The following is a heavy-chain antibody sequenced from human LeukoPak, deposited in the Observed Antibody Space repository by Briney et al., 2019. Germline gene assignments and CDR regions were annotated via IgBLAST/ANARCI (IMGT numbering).Heavy chain of an antibody. CDR1: GGTFSSYA. CDR3: ARELGGGRFDP. Sequence: AASVKVSCKASGGTFSSYAISWVRQAPGQGLEWMGGIIPIFGTANYAQKFQGRVTITADESTSTAYMELSSLRSEDTAVYYCARELGGGRFDPWGQGTLVTVSS. CDR2: IIPIFGTA. V-gene: IGHV1-69*01. J-gene: IGHJ5*02. D-gene: IGHD3-16*01.